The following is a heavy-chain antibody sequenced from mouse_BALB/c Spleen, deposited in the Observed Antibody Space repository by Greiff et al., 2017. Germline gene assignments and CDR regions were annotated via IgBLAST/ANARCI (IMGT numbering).Heavy chain of an antibody. CDR2: ISSGSSTI. J-gene: IGHJ3*01. CDR1: GFTFSSFG. V-gene: IGHV5-17*02. CDR3: ARSVGASWFAY. Sequence: EVKLVESGGGLVQPGGSRKLSCAASGFTFSSFGMHWVRQAPEKGLEWVAYISSGSSTIYYADTVKGRFTISRDNPKNTLFLQMTSLRSEDTAMYYCARSVGASWFAYWGQGTLVTVSA. D-gene: IGHD6-1*01.